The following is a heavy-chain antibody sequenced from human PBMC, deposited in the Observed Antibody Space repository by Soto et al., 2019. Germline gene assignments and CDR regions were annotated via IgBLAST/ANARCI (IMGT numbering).Heavy chain of an antibody. Sequence: GGFLRLSCAASGFTFSDYYMTWIRQAPGKGLEWVSFTRDSGATIYYADSVKGRFTLSRDNAKNLLYLQVNNLRAEDTAVYYCARDSFYFDYWGQGVLVTVSS. V-gene: IGHV3-11*01. CDR1: GFTFSDYY. J-gene: IGHJ4*02. CDR2: TRDSGATI. CDR3: ARDSFYFDY.